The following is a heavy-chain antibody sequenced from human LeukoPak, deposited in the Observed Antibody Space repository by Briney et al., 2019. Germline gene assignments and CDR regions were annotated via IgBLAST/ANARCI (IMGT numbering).Heavy chain of an antibody. V-gene: IGHV1-46*01. CDR1: GYTFTRYF. D-gene: IGHD4-23*01. CDR2: INPSGGST. CDR3: ARAGNSEGGFDY. J-gene: IGHJ4*02. Sequence: GASVKVSCKASGYTFTRYFMHWMRQAPGQGLEWMGIINPSGGSTSYAQKFQGRVTMTRDTSTSTVYMEVSSLTSEDTAVYYCARAGNSEGGFDYWGQGTLVTVSS.